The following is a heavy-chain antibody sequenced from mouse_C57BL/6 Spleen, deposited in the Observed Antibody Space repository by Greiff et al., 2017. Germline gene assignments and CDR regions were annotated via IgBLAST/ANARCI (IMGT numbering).Heavy chain of an antibody. J-gene: IGHJ4*01. CDR3: ARRADYGDAMDY. D-gene: IGHD2-4*01. V-gene: IGHV1-54*01. CDR2: INPGSGGT. CDR1: GYAFTNYL. Sequence: VQLQESGAELVRPGTSVKVSCKASGYAFTNYLIEWVKQRPGQGLEWIGLINPGSGGTNYNEKFKGKATLTADKSSSTAYMQLSSLTSEDSAVYFCARRADYGDAMDYWGKGTTVTVSS.